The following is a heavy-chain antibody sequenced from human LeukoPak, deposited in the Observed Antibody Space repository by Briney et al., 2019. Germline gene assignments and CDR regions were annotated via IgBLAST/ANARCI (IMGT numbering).Heavy chain of an antibody. Sequence: PGGSLRLSCAASGFTFSSYSMNWVRQAPGKGLEWVSSISSSSTYIYYADSVKGRFTTSRDNAKNSLYLQMNSLRAEDTAVYYCARDKAGYGYFDYWGQGTLVTVSS. J-gene: IGHJ4*02. CDR3: ARDKAGYGYFDY. D-gene: IGHD5-18*01. V-gene: IGHV3-21*01. CDR1: GFTFSSYS. CDR2: ISSSSTYI.